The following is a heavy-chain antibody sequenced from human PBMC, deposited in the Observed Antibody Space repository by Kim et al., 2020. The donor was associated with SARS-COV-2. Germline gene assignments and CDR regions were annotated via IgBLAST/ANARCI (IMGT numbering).Heavy chain of an antibody. CDR1: GFTFSNYA. CDR2: LSGSGGST. D-gene: IGHD6-13*01. J-gene: IGHJ4*02. V-gene: IGHV3-23*01. CDR3: AKSKYTSIWCGDY. Sequence: GSLRLSCAASGFTFSNYAMSWVRQAPGKGLEWVSGLSGSGGSTYYADSVKGRFTISRDNSKNTLYLQMNSLRAEDTAVYYCAKSKYTSIWCGDYWGQGTLVTVSS.